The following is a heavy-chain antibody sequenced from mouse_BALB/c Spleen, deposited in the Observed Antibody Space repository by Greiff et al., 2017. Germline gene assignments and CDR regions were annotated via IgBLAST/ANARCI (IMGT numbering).Heavy chain of an antibody. CDR1: GFTFSDYY. CDR2: ISDGGSYT. D-gene: IGHD1-1*01. J-gene: IGHJ2*01. Sequence: VMLVESGGGLVKPGGSLKLSCAASGFTFSDYYMYWVRQTPEKRLEWVATISDGGSYTYYPDSVKGRFTISRDNAKNNLYLQMSSLKSEDTAMYYCARAHYYGPNDYWGQGTTLTVSS. V-gene: IGHV5-4*02. CDR3: ARAHYYGPNDY.